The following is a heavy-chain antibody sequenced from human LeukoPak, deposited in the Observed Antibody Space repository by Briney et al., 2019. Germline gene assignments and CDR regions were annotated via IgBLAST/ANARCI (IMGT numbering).Heavy chain of an antibody. CDR2: IYYSGRT. CDR3: ARGVVPAATGYYYYYYYMDV. Sequence: PSETLSLPCTVSGGSISSGGYYWSWIRQHPGKGLEWIGYIYYSGRTYYNPSLKSRVTISVDTSKNQFSLKLSSVTAADTAVYYCARGVVPAATGYYYYYYYMDVWGKGTTVTVSS. CDR1: GGSISSGGYY. J-gene: IGHJ6*03. D-gene: IGHD2-2*01. V-gene: IGHV4-31*03.